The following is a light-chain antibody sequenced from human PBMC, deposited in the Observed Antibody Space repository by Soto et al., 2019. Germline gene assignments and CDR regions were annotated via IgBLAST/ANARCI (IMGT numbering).Light chain of an antibody. CDR2: GAS. J-gene: IGKJ1*01. Sequence: EIVLTQSPGTLSLSPRERATLSCRASQSVSSSYLAWYLQKPGQAPRLLIYGASNRATGIPDRFSGSGSGTDFTLTISRLEPEDFAMYYCQQYGGSPPATFGQGTKVDIK. CDR3: QQYGGSPPAT. V-gene: IGKV3-20*01. CDR1: QSVSSSY.